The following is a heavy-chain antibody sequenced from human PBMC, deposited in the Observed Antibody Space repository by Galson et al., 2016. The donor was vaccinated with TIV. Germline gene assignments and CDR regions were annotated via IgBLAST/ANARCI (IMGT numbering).Heavy chain of an antibody. CDR1: GFTFSDYY. V-gene: IGHV3-11*06. CDR3: ARSPSSGYFLFEY. Sequence: SLRLSCAVSGFTFSDYYMSWIRHTPRKGPEWLSYISTSSGYTDYADSVKGRFTISRANAKNSVYLQMNSLRAEDTAVYYCARSPSSGYFLFEYWGQGTLVTVSS. D-gene: IGHD3-22*01. CDR2: ISTSSGYT. J-gene: IGHJ4*02.